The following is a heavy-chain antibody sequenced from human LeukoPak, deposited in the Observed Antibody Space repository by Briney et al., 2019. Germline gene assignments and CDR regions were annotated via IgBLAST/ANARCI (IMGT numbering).Heavy chain of an antibody. J-gene: IGHJ4*02. Sequence: GGSLRLSCAASGFTFSSYSMNWVRQDPGEGLECVSSISSSSSYTYYADSVKGRFTISRDNAKNSLYLQMNSLRAEDTAVYYCARGRSSSGSMNEYWGQGTLVTVSS. CDR1: GFTFSSYS. V-gene: IGHV3-21*01. CDR3: ARGRSSSGSMNEY. D-gene: IGHD3-10*01. CDR2: ISSSSSYT.